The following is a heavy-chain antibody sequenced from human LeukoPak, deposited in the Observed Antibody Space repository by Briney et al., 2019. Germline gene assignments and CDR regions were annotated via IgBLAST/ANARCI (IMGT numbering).Heavy chain of an antibody. J-gene: IGHJ6*03. CDR1: GFTFSSYE. CDR2: ISSSGSTI. Sequence: GGSLRLSCAASGFTFSSYEMNWVRQAPGKGLEWVSYISSSGSTIYYADSVKGRFTISRDNAKNSLYLQMNSLRAEDTAVYYCASSMVRGADQFYYYYYMDVWGKGTTVTISS. V-gene: IGHV3-48*03. D-gene: IGHD3-10*01. CDR3: ASSMVRGADQFYYYYYMDV.